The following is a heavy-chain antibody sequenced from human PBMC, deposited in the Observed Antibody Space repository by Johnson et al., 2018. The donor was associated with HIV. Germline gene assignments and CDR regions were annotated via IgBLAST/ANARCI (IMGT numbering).Heavy chain of an antibody. CDR3: ATEAEIELWLIDAFDL. Sequence: VQLVESGVGLVKPGGSLRLSCAASGLTFNNAWMSWVRQAPGKGLEWVGRIKSDTDGGTTDYAAPVKDSFIISRDDSKDTMYLQMNSLKTEDTAVYYCATEAEIELWLIDAFDLWGQGTMVIVSS. CDR2: IKSDTDGGTT. D-gene: IGHD5-18*01. CDR1: GLTFNNAW. J-gene: IGHJ3*01. V-gene: IGHV3-15*01.